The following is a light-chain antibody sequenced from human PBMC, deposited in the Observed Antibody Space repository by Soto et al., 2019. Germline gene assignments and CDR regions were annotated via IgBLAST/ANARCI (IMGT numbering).Light chain of an antibody. CDR1: QSVINKY. CDR2: DAS. J-gene: IGKJ1*01. CDR3: QQYVTSSWT. Sequence: EIVLTQSPGTRSLSPGERATLSCRASQSVINKYLAWYQQKAGQAPRLLIYDASTRATGIPDRFSGSGSGTDVTITISRLEEEDGAVYYCQQYVTSSWTFGQGTKVDIK. V-gene: IGKV3-20*01.